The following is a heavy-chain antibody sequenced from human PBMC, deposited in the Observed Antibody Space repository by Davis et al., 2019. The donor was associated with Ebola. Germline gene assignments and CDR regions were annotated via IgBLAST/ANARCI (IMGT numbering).Heavy chain of an antibody. D-gene: IGHD3-22*01. CDR3: AGRPSDSGGNYFFDY. V-gene: IGHV4-34*01. CDR1: GGSFSDYY. CDR2: INQSGRT. J-gene: IGHJ4*02. Sequence: PSETLSLTCAIYGGSFSDYYWGWIRQPPGKGLEWIGDINQSGRTNRNPSLKSRVTISMDTSKNQISLRLSSVTAADTAVYYCAGRPSDSGGNYFFDYWGQGTLVIVSS.